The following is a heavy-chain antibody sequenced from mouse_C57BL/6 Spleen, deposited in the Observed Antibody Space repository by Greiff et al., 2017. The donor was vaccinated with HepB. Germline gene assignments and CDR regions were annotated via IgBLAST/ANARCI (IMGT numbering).Heavy chain of an antibody. D-gene: IGHD2-1*01. CDR3: ARDDGDYCNYDYFDY. CDR2: ISDGGSYT. J-gene: IGHJ2*01. V-gene: IGHV5-4*01. Sequence: EVKLLESGGGLVKPGGSLKLSCAASGFTFSSYAMSWVRQTPEKRLEWVATISDGGSYTYYPDNVKGRFTISRDNAKNNLYLQMSHLKSEDTAMYYCARDDGDYCNYDYFDYWSQGTTLTVSS. CDR1: GFTFSSYA.